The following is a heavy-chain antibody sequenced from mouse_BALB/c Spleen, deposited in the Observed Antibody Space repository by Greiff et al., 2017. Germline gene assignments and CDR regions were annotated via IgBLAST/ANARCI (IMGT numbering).Heavy chain of an antibody. J-gene: IGHJ2*01. V-gene: IGHV1-4*01. Sequence: QVQLQQSGAELARPGASVKMSCKASGYTFTSYTMHWVKQRPGQGLEWIGYINPSSGYTNYNQKFKDKATLTADKSSSTAYMQLSSLTSEDSAVYYCASMITTRYLDDGGQGTTLTVSS. CDR3: ASMITTRYLDD. CDR1: GYTFTSYT. CDR2: INPSSGYT. D-gene: IGHD2-4*01.